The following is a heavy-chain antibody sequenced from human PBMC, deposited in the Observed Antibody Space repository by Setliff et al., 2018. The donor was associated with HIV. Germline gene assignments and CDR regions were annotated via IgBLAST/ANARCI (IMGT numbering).Heavy chain of an antibody. Sequence: ASVKVSCKASGYTFTSYGISWVRQAPGQGLEWMGWISGYNGNTNYAQKLQGRVTMTTDTSTSTAYMELRSLRSDDTAVYYCARPIAVIGGWLRPMPDYWGPGTLVTVSS. D-gene: IGHD5-12*01. J-gene: IGHJ4*02. CDR2: ISGYNGNT. CDR1: GYTFTSYG. CDR3: ARPIAVIGGWLRPMPDY. V-gene: IGHV1-18*01.